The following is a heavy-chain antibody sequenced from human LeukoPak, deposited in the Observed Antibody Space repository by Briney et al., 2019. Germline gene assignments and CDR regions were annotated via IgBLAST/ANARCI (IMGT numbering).Heavy chain of an antibody. CDR3: ARQEGSYYDILTGYYGAFDI. V-gene: IGHV1-18*04. Sequence: ASVKVSCKASGYTFTTYYVHWVRQAPGQGLEWMGWISAYNGNTNYAQKLQGRVTMTTDTSTSTAYMELRSLRSDDTAVYYCARQEGSYYDILTGYYGAFDIWGQGTMVTVSS. CDR2: ISAYNGNT. CDR1: GYTFTTYY. J-gene: IGHJ3*02. D-gene: IGHD3-9*01.